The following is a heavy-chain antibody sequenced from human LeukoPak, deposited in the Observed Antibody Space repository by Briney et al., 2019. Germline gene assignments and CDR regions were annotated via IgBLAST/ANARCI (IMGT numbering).Heavy chain of an antibody. V-gene: IGHV3-11*01. CDR2: MSSSGSTI. D-gene: IGHD3-22*01. CDR1: GFTFSDYY. Sequence: GGSLRLSCAASGFTFSDYYMSWLRQAPGKGLEWVSYMSSSGSTIFYADSVKGRFTISRDNAKNSLYLQMNSLRADDTAVYYCARISDSSGYYPVDAFDIWGQGTMVTVSS. CDR3: ARISDSSGYYPVDAFDI. J-gene: IGHJ3*02.